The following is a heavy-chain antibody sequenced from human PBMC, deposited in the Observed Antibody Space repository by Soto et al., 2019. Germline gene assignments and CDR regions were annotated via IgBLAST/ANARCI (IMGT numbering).Heavy chain of an antibody. D-gene: IGHD5-12*01. CDR3: AKRDTVGIVEDY. J-gene: IGHJ4*02. CDR1: GFTFSSYA. V-gene: IGHV3-23*01. Sequence: GGSLRLSCAASGFTFSSYAMTWVRQAPGKGLEWVSAITGSGGSTYYADSVKSRFTISRDNSKNTLYLQMNSLRAEDTAVYYCAKRDTVGIVEDYWGQGTLVTVSS. CDR2: ITGSGGST.